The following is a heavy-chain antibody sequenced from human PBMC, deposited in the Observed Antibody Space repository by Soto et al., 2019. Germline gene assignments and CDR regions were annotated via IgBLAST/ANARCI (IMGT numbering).Heavy chain of an antibody. CDR2: IYYSGST. J-gene: IGHJ5*02. CDR1: GGSISSYY. Sequence: SETLSLTCTVSGGSISSYYWSWIRQPPGKGLEWIGYIYYSGSTNYNPSLKSRVTISVDTSKNQFSLKLSSVTAADTAVYYCARHTRGDYGDYFLGGEWFDPWGQGTLVTVSS. D-gene: IGHD4-17*01. CDR3: ARHTRGDYGDYFLGGEWFDP. V-gene: IGHV4-59*08.